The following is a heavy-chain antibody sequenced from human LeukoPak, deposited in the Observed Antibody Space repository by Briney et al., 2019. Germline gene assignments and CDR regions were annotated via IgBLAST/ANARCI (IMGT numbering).Heavy chain of an antibody. CDR2: IYYSGST. CDR1: GGSISSSSYY. J-gene: IGHJ4*02. Sequence: SETLSLTCTVSGGSISSSSYYWGWIRQPPGKGLEWIGSIYYSGSTYYNPSLKSRVTISVDTSKNQFSLKLSSVTAADTAVYYCAMGSLLAARTFDYWGQGTLVTVSS. D-gene: IGHD6-6*01. V-gene: IGHV4-39*07. CDR3: AMGSLLAARTFDY.